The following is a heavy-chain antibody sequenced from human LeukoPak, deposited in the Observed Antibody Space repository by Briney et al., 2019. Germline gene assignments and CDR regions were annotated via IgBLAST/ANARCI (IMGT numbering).Heavy chain of an antibody. J-gene: IGHJ3*02. CDR1: GGSISRSSYY. CDR2: IYTSGST. V-gene: IGHV4-61*02. CDR3: ARDLHYYDSSGSLGAFDI. Sequence: KPSETLSLTCTVSGGSISRSSYYWSWIRQPAGKGLEWIGRIYTSGSTNYNPSLKSRVTISVDTSKNQFSLKLSSVTAADTAVYYCARDLHYYDSSGSLGAFDIWGQGTMVTASS. D-gene: IGHD3-22*01.